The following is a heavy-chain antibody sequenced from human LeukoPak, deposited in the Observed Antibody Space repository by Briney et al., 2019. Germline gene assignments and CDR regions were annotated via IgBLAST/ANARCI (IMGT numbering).Heavy chain of an antibody. J-gene: IGHJ4*02. Sequence: ASETLSLTCAVSRYSISSGYYWGWIRQPPGKGLEWIGSIYHSGSTYYNPSLKSRVTISVETSKNQFSLKLSSVTAADTAVYYCARWYSSSGYFDYWGQGTLVTVSS. D-gene: IGHD6-6*01. V-gene: IGHV4-38-2*01. CDR3: ARWYSSSGYFDY. CDR2: IYHSGST. CDR1: RYSISSGYY.